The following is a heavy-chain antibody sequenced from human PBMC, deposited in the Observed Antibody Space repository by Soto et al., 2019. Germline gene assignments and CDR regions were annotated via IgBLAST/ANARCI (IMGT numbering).Heavy chain of an antibody. V-gene: IGHV4-30-4*01. J-gene: IGHJ5*02. CDR1: GGSISSGDYY. CDR3: ARGIAVAGTTWFDP. Sequence: SETLSLTCTVSGGSISSGDYYWSWIRQPPGKGLEWIGYIYYSGSTYYNPSLKSRVTISVDTSKNQFSLKLSSVTAADTAVYYCARGIAVAGTTWFDPCGEGTMVTL. CDR2: IYYSGST. D-gene: IGHD6-19*01.